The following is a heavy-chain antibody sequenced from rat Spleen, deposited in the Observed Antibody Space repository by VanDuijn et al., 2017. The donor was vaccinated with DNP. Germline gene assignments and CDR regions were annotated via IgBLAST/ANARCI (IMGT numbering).Heavy chain of an antibody. Sequence: EVQLVESGGGLVQPGRSLKLSCAASGFTFSDYNMAWVRQAPKKGLEWVATISYDGSSTYYRDSVKGRFTISRDNAKSTLYLQMDSLRSEDTATYYCATSITTTSWYFDFWGPGTMVTVSS. J-gene: IGHJ1*01. D-gene: IGHD1-10*01. CDR3: ATSITTTSWYFDF. V-gene: IGHV5-7*01. CDR2: ISYDGSST. CDR1: GFTFSDYN.